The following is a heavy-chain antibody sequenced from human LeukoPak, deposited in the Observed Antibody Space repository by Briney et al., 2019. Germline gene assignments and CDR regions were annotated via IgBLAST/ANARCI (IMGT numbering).Heavy chain of an antibody. J-gene: IGHJ4*02. V-gene: IGHV3-9*01. Sequence: GGSLRLSCAASGFTFDDHGMHWVRQAPGKGLEWVSGINWNSASIGYADSVKGRFTISRDNSKNTLYLQMNSLRPEDTAVYHCTRGGGAFCGSDCYRNFDYWGQGTLVTVSS. CDR3: TRGGGAFCGSDCYRNFDY. CDR2: INWNSASI. CDR1: GFTFDDHG. D-gene: IGHD2-21*02.